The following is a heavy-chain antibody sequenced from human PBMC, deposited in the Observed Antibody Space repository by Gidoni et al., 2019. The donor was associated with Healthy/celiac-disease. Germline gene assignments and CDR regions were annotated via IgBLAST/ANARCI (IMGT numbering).Heavy chain of an antibody. CDR2: INHSGST. J-gene: IGHJ4*02. CDR1: GWSFSGYY. CDR3: ASGLGDYVWGSYRYSRDY. Sequence: QVQLQQWGAGLLKPSETLSLTCAVYGWSFSGYYWSWIRQPPGKGLEWIGEINHSGSTNYNPSLKSRVTISVDTSKNQFSLKLSSVTAADTAVYYCASGLGDYVWGSYRYSRDYWGQGTLVTVSS. V-gene: IGHV4-34*01. D-gene: IGHD3-16*02.